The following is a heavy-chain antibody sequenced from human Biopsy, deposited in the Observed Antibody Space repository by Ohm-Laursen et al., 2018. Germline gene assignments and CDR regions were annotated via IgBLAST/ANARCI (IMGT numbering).Heavy chain of an antibody. V-gene: IGHV1-46*01. Sequence: ASVTASRKASGSTFTTYYIHWVRQPPGRWLEWMGIINPGGNTTAYTQNFQGRVTMTWDTSPTTVNMELSSLRSEETAVYYCVLASFDYWGQGTLVTVSS. CDR3: VLASFDY. CDR2: INPGGNTT. J-gene: IGHJ4*02. CDR1: GSTFTTYY.